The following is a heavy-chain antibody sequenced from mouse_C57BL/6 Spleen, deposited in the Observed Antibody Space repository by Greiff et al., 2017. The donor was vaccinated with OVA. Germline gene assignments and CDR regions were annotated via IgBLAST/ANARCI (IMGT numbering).Heavy chain of an antibody. Sequence: QVTLNVSGPGILQSSQTLSLTCSFSGFSLSTSGMGVSWIRQPSGQGLEWLAHIYWADDTRYNPSLKSRLTISKDTSSNQVFLKSTSVDTADTATYYCARSGYHPWFAYWGQGTLVTVAA. V-gene: IGHV8-12*01. D-gene: IGHD2-2*01. CDR2: IYWADDT. CDR1: GFSLSTSGMG. CDR3: ARSGYHPWFAY. J-gene: IGHJ3*01.